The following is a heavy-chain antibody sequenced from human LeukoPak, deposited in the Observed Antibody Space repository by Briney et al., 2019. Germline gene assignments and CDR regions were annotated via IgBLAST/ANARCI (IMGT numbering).Heavy chain of an antibody. J-gene: IGHJ4*02. D-gene: IGHD6-13*01. CDR2: KSYDGSLK. CDR1: GFTFSTYG. Sequence: GGSLRLSCASSGFTFSTYGMHWVRQAPGKGLEWVAVKSYDGSLKYYADSVKGRFTISRDNSDNTLYLQMNSLRPEDTAMYYCAPETRRSLIDYWGRGTLVTVSS. V-gene: IGHV3-30*03. CDR3: APETRRSLIDY.